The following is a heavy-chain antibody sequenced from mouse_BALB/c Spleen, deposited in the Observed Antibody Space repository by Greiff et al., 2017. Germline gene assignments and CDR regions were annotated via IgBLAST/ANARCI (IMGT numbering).Heavy chain of an antibody. V-gene: IGHV1-4*01. CDR2: INPSSGYT. Sequence: QVQLKESGAELARPGASVKMSCKASGYTFTSYTMHWVKQRPGQGLEWIGYINPSSGYTNYNQKFKDKATLTADKSSSTAYMQLSSLTSEDSAVYYCASTTASPWFAYWGQGTLVTVSA. J-gene: IGHJ3*01. D-gene: IGHD1-2*01. CDR3: ASTTASPWFAY. CDR1: GYTFTSYT.